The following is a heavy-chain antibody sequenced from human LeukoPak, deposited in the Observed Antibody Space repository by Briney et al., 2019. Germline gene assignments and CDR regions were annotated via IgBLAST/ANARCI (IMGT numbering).Heavy chain of an antibody. CDR2: TYYRSKWYN. Sequence: SQTLSLTCAISGDSVSSNSAAWNWIRQSPSRGLEWLGRTYYRSKWYNDYAVSVKSRITINPDTYKNQFSLQLKSVTPEDTAVYYCAREEITGTVGYYGMDVWGQGTTVTVSS. V-gene: IGHV6-1*01. CDR3: AREEITGTVGYYGMDV. J-gene: IGHJ6*02. D-gene: IGHD1-7*01. CDR1: GDSVSSNSAA.